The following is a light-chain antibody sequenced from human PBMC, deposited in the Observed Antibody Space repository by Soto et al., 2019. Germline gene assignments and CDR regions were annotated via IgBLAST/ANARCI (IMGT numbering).Light chain of an antibody. J-gene: IGKJ3*01. Sequence: EIVLTQSPGTLSLSPGERATLSCRTSQSVSSTNLVWYQQKPGQVPRLLTYDASARAAGTPDRFSGSGSGTDFTLTISRLEPEDFAVYYCQQYGTSLVIFGPGTKVDMK. CDR2: DAS. CDR1: QSVSSTN. CDR3: QQYGTSLVI. V-gene: IGKV3-20*01.